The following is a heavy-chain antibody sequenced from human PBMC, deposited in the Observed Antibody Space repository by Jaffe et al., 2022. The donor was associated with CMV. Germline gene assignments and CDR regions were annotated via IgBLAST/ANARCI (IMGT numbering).Heavy chain of an antibody. CDR1: EFSISNAW. J-gene: IGHJ4*02. Sequence: EVQLVESGGGLVKPGGSLRLSCAASEFSISNAWMGWVRQAPGKGLEWVGRIKSQTDGGTTDYAAPVKGRFTISRDDSKNTVYLQMHSLKTEDTAVYFCTTERWGGYDILTGYFRFDYWGQGTLVTVSS. D-gene: IGHD3-9*01. CDR3: TTERWGGYDILTGYFRFDY. CDR2: IKSQTDGGTT. V-gene: IGHV3-15*01.